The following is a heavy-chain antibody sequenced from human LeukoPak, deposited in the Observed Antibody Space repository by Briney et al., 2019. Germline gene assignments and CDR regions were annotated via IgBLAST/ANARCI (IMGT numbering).Heavy chain of an antibody. Sequence: GGSLRLSCTASGFAFYNYDMSWVRQAPGKGLEWVSRLSANGADTEYADSVKGRFTISRDNSKDTLYLQMNSLRAEDTAVYYCAKRPSDYGDYVSYFDYWGQGTLVTVSS. CDR2: LSANGADT. CDR3: AKRPSDYGDYVSYFDY. D-gene: IGHD4-17*01. V-gene: IGHV3-23*01. CDR1: GFAFYNYD. J-gene: IGHJ4*02.